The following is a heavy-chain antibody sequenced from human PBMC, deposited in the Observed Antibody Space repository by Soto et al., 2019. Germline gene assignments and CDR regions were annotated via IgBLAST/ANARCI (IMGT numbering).Heavy chain of an antibody. D-gene: IGHD6-6*01. CDR1: GYTFTSYG. V-gene: IGHV1-18*01. Sequence: ASVKVSCKASGYTFTSYGISWVRQAPGQGLEWMGWISAYNGNTNYAQKLQGRVTMTTDTSTSTAYMELRSLRSDDTAVYYCAREWPSQYSSSSENDYWGQGTLVTVSS. CDR2: ISAYNGNT. CDR3: AREWPSQYSSSSENDY. J-gene: IGHJ4*02.